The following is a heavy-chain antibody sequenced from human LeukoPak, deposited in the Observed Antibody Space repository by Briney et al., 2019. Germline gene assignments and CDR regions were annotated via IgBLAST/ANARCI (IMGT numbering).Heavy chain of an antibody. CDR2: ISSSGSTI. Sequence: GGSLRLSCAASGFTFSSYEMNWVRQAPGKGLEWVSYISSSGSTIYYADSVKGRFTISRDNAKNSLCLQMNSLRAEDTAVYYCARASYNMIVVPDYWGQGTLVTVSS. CDR3: ARASYNMIVVPDY. D-gene: IGHD3-22*01. CDR1: GFTFSSYE. V-gene: IGHV3-48*03. J-gene: IGHJ4*02.